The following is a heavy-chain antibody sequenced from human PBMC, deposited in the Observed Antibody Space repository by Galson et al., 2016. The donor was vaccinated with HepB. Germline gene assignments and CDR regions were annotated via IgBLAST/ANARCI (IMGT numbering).Heavy chain of an antibody. CDR3: ARDPASFYYDSRFHPHDY. Sequence: SLRLSCAGSGFSFSNYGMHWVRQAPGKGLEWVAVIWYDATNKVYVDSVKGRFTMSRDNSKNTLYLQMNSLRAEDTAIYYCARDPASFYYDSRFHPHDYWGQGTLVTVSS. CDR2: IWYDATNK. D-gene: IGHD3-22*01. CDR1: GFSFSNYG. V-gene: IGHV3-33*01. J-gene: IGHJ4*02.